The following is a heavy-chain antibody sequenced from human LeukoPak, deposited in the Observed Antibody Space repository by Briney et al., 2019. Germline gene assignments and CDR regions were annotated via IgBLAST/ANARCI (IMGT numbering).Heavy chain of an antibody. V-gene: IGHV1-2*02. J-gene: IGHJ4*02. CDR1: GYIFTGYY. CDR2: IYPNSGGT. Sequence: ASVTVSCKASGYIFTGYYMHWVRQAPGQGLEWVGWIYPNSGGTNSAQKFQGRVTMTRDTSIRTAYMELSRLTSDDTAVYYCARHPYSGSYHFDYWGQGTLVTVSS. D-gene: IGHD1-26*01. CDR3: ARHPYSGSYHFDY.